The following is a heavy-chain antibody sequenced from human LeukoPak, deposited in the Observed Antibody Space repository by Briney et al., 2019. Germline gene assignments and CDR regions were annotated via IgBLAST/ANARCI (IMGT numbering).Heavy chain of an antibody. J-gene: IGHJ5*02. CDR1: GGSISSSSYY. Sequence: SETLSLTCTVSGGSISSSSYYWGWIRQPPGKGLEWIGSIYYSGSTYYNPSLKSRVTISVDTSKNQFPLKLSSVTAADTAVYYCARGGEGYYDFWSGYSENWFDPWGQGTLVTVSS. CDR2: IYYSGST. CDR3: ARGGEGYYDFWSGYSENWFDP. D-gene: IGHD3-3*01. V-gene: IGHV4-39*06.